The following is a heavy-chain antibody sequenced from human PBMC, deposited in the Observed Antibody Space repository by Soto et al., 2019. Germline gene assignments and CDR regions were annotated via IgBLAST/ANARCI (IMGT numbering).Heavy chain of an antibody. J-gene: IGHJ4*02. CDR2: ISGSGGST. CDR3: AKDRAERQWLINYFDY. Sequence: GGSLRLSCAASGFTFSSYAMSWVRQAPGKGLEWVSAISGSGGSTYYADSVKGRFTISRDNSKNTLYLQMNSLGAEDTAVYYCAKDRAERQWLINYFDYWGQGTLVTVSS. CDR1: GFTFSSYA. V-gene: IGHV3-23*01. D-gene: IGHD6-19*01.